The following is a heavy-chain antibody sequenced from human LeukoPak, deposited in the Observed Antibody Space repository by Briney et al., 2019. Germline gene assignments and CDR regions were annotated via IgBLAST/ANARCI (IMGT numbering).Heavy chain of an antibody. Sequence: GESLKISCKGSGYSFTSYWIGWVRQMPGKGLEWMGIIYPGDSDTRYSPSFQGQVTILADKSISTAYLQWSSLKASDTAMYYCARPQEDSSGYYYFDYWGQGTLVTVSS. CDR3: ARPQEDSSGYYYFDY. CDR2: IYPGDSDT. CDR1: GYSFTSYW. D-gene: IGHD3-22*01. J-gene: IGHJ4*02. V-gene: IGHV5-51*01.